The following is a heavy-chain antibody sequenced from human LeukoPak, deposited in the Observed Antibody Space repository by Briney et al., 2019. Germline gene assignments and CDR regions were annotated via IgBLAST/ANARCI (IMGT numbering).Heavy chain of an antibody. CDR2: ISGSSSHI. CDR1: GFTFSTYN. CDR3: ARGREGIAARWWVEEPRWYFFDP. J-gene: IGHJ5*02. V-gene: IGHV3-21*01. Sequence: GGSLRLSCAASGFTFSTYNMNWVRQAPGKGLEWVSSISGSSSHIYYADSVKGRFTISRDNAKNSLYLKMNSLRADDTAVYYCARGREGIAARWWVEEPRWYFFDPWGQGTPVTVSS. D-gene: IGHD6-6*01.